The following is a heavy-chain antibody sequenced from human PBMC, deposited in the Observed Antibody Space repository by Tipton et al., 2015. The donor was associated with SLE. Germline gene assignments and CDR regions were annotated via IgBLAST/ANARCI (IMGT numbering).Heavy chain of an antibody. J-gene: IGHJ4*02. Sequence: TLSLTCAVYGGSFSGYYWSWIRQPPGKGLEWIGESNPSGNTNYNPSLKSQVTISVDTSKNQFSLKLSSVTAADTAFYYCARRTSGYAPDYWGQGTLVTVSS. CDR1: GGSFSGYY. V-gene: IGHV4-34*01. CDR2: SNPSGNT. CDR3: ARRTSGYAPDY. D-gene: IGHD5-12*01.